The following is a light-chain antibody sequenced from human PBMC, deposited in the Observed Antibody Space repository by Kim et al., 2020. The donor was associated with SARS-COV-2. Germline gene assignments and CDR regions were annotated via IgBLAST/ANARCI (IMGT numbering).Light chain of an antibody. CDR2: CAA. V-gene: IGKV3-15*01. Sequence: YPGERAALSCRASQSVSSNLAWYQQKPGQEPRLLIYCAATRATGIPARCSGSGSGTEFTLTISSRQSEDVAVDYCQQYNNWPQYTFGQGTKVDIK. CDR1: QSVSSN. CDR3: QQYNNWPQYT. J-gene: IGKJ2*01.